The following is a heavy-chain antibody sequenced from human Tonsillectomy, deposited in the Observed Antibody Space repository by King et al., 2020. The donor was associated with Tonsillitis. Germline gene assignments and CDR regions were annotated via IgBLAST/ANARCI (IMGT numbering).Heavy chain of an antibody. D-gene: IGHD2-15*01. CDR1: GGPFSGYY. CDR2: INHSGST. CDR3: AKSGRYCSGGRCYSLSDY. V-gene: IGHV4-34*01. J-gene: IGHJ4*02. Sequence: VQLPQWGAGLLKPSETLSLTCGVSGGPFSGYYWTWIRQPPGKGLEWIGEINHSGSTNYSPSLKSRVTVSIDTSKNQFSLKLSSVTAADTAVYYCAKSGRYCSGGRCYSLSDYWGQGTLVTVSS.